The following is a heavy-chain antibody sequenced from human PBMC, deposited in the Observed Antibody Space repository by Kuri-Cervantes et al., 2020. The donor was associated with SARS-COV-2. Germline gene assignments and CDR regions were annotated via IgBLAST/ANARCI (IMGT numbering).Heavy chain of an antibody. D-gene: IGHD6-13*01. CDR3: SRDQVSAAGTANY. Sequence: GESLKISCAASEFTFSSYEMNWVRQAPGKGLEWVSYISSSGSTIYYADSVKGRFTISRDNAKNSLYLQMNSLRAEDTAVYYCSRDQVSAAGTANYWGQGALVTVSS. J-gene: IGHJ4*02. CDR1: EFTFSSYE. CDR2: ISSSGSTI. V-gene: IGHV3-48*03.